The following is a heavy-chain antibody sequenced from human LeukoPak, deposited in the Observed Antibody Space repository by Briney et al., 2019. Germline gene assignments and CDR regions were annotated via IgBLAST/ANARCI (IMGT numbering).Heavy chain of an antibody. J-gene: IGHJ6*03. V-gene: IGHV1-2*02. Sequence: ASVKVSCKASGYTFTGYYMHWVRKAPGQGLEWMGWINPNSGGTNYAQKFQGRVTMTRDTSISTAYMELSRLRSDDTAVYYCARDPGLIYFYYYMDVWCKGTTVTVSS. CDR1: GYTFTGYY. CDR2: INPNSGGT. CDR3: ARDPGLIYFYYYMDV. D-gene: IGHD3-16*01.